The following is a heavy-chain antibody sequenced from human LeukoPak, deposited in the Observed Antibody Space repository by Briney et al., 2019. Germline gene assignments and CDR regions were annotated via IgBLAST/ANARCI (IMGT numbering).Heavy chain of an antibody. CDR2: ISSTASSI. V-gene: IGHV3-48*04. CDR1: EFTFSSYS. J-gene: IGHJ5*02. CDR3: ARDVTYHGGDWFDP. D-gene: IGHD4-23*01. Sequence: GRSLRLSCAASEFTFSSYSMSWVRQAPGKGLEWVSYISSTASSIYYADSVKGRFTISRDNAKSSLYLQMNSLRAEDTAVYYCARDVTYHGGDWFDPWGQGTLVTVSS.